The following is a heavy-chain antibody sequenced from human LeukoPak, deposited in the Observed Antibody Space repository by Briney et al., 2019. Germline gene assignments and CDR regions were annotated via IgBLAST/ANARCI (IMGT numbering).Heavy chain of an antibody. CDR2: INPNSGGT. Sequence: ASVRVSCKASGYTFTAYYMHWLRQAPGQGLEWMGWINPNSGGTKYAQKFQGRVTMTRDTSISTAYMEVSRLRSDDAAVYYCATNPAATRGFDNWGQGTLVTVSS. V-gene: IGHV1-2*02. CDR1: GYTFTAYY. J-gene: IGHJ4*02. CDR3: ATNPAATRGFDN. D-gene: IGHD2-2*01.